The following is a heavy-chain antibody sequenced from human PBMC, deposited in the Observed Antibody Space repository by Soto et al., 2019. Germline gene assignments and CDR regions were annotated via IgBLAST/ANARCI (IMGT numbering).Heavy chain of an antibody. V-gene: IGHV3-73*01. CDR3: DSRGSQDRLAK. D-gene: IGHD3-9*01. CDR2: IRNKANTYAT. J-gene: IGHJ4*02. Sequence: GSLRLSCAASGFTVSGSALHWVRQASGKGLEWVGRIRNKANTYATAYAALVKGRLTISRHDSTKTALLQMDGLKSEGDHLHYCDSRGSQDRLAKWGPGTLVTVSS. CDR1: GFTVSGSA.